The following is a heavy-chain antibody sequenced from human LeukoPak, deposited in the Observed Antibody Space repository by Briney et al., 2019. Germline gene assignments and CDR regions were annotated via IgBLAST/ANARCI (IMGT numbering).Heavy chain of an antibody. CDR1: GFTFSGYA. Sequence: GGSLRLSCAASGFTFSGYAIHWVRQAPGKGLEWVAVISYDGSNRFYADSVKGRFTISRDNSNNTLYLQMNSLRAEDTAIYYCARVGRGYSFKVYYFDYWGQGTLVTVSS. CDR2: ISYDGSNR. CDR3: ARVGRGYSFKVYYFDY. D-gene: IGHD5-18*01. J-gene: IGHJ4*02. V-gene: IGHV3-30*04.